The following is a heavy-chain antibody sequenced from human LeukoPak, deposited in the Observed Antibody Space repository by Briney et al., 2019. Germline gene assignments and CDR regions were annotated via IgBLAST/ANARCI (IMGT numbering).Heavy chain of an antibody. CDR3: ARDTYDSSGYHFYYMXV. CDR1: GFSFSTYW. Sequence: PGGSLRLSCAASGFSFSTYWMSWVRQAPGKGLEWVANIKQDGSETHYGDSVRGRFTISRDNANNSLYLHMNSVRVEDTALYFCARDTYDSSGYHFYYMXVWGKGTSVT. J-gene: IGHJ6*03. V-gene: IGHV3-7*01. D-gene: IGHD3-22*01. CDR2: IKQDGSET.